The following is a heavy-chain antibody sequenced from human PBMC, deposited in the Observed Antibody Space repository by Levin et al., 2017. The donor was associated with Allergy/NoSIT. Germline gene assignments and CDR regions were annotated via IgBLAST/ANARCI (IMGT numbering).Heavy chain of an antibody. CDR1: GGSISSSSYY. CDR3: ASPLGYCSSTSCGFDY. D-gene: IGHD2-2*01. V-gene: IGHV4-39*01. CDR2: IYYSGST. J-gene: IGHJ4*02. Sequence: SQTLSLTCTVSGGSISSSSYYWGWIRQPPGKGLEWIGSIYYSGSTYYNPSLKSRVTISVDTSKNQFSLKLSSVTAADTAVYYCASPLGYCSSTSCGFDYWGQGTLVTVSS.